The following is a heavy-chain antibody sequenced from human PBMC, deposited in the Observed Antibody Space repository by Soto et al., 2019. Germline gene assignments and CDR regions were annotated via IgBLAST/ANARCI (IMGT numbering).Heavy chain of an antibody. CDR1: GYSFSNYW. J-gene: IGHJ4*02. Sequence: GESLKISCAGSGYSFSNYWIGWVCQVPGKGLEWMGIIYPGDSDTRYSPSFQGQVTISADKSISTAYLQWRSLKASDSAMYYCARSRITGSTWTFDYWGQETLVTVSS. CDR2: IYPGDSDT. V-gene: IGHV5-51*01. D-gene: IGHD1-20*01. CDR3: ARSRITGSTWTFDY.